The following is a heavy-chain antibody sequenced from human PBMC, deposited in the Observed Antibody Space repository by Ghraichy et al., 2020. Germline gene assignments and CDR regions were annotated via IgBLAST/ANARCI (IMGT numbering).Heavy chain of an antibody. CDR2: ISYDGSNK. D-gene: IGHD6-6*01. V-gene: IGHV3-30*04. Sequence: GESLNISCAASGFTFSSYAMHWVRQAPGKGLEWVAVISYDGSNKYYADSVKGRFTISRDNSKNTLYLQMNSLRAEDTAVYYCARDLIAARPSGYMDVWGKGTTVTVSS. CDR1: GFTFSSYA. CDR3: ARDLIAARPSGYMDV. J-gene: IGHJ6*03.